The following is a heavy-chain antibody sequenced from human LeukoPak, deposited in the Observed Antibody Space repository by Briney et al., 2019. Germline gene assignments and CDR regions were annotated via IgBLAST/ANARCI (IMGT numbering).Heavy chain of an antibody. D-gene: IGHD4-17*01. J-gene: IGHJ6*03. V-gene: IGHV4-4*02. Sequence: SGTLSLTCAVSGGSISSSYWWSWVRQPPGKGLEWIGEVYHSGSTYYNPSLKSRVTISVDTSKNQFSLKLSSVTAADTAVYYCARVVTRVFMDVWGKGTTVTVSS. CDR1: GGSISSSYW. CDR3: ARVVTRVFMDV. CDR2: VYHSGST.